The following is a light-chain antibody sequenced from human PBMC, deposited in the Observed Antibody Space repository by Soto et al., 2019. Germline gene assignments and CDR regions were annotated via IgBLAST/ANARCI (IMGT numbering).Light chain of an antibody. CDR1: QTISSW. CDR2: KAS. Sequence: IHMTQSPSTLSVSVVDRVTITCRASQTISSWLAWYQQKPGKAPKLLIYKASTLKSGVPSRFSGSGSGTEFTLTISSLQPEDFATYYCLQHNSYPWTFGQGTKVDI. V-gene: IGKV1-5*03. J-gene: IGKJ1*01. CDR3: LQHNSYPWT.